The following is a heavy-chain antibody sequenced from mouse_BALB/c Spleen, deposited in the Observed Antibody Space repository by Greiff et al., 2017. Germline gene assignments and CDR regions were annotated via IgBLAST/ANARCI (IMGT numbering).Heavy chain of an antibody. CDR3: ARHVRNAMDY. Sequence: EVQRVESGGGLVKPGGSLKLSCAASGFAFSSYDMSWVRQTPEKRLEWVAYISSGGGSTYYPDTVKGRFTISRDNAKNTLYLQMSSLKSEDTAMYYCARHVRNAMDYWGQGTSVTVSS. J-gene: IGHJ4*01. CDR1: GFAFSSYD. V-gene: IGHV5-12-1*01. CDR2: ISSGGGST.